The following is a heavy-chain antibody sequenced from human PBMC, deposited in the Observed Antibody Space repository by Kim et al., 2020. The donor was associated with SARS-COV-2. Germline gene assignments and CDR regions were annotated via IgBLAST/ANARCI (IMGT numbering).Heavy chain of an antibody. J-gene: IGHJ4*02. CDR2: IKSKTDGGTT. Sequence: GGSLRLSCAASGFTFNSAGMSWVRQAPGKGLEWVGRIKSKTDGGTTEYAAPVNGRFTISRHDSKNTVYLQMNRLKTEDTGVYYCTTTYYYASGLDYWGQGALVTVSS. D-gene: IGHD3-10*01. V-gene: IGHV3-15*01. CDR3: TTTYYYASGLDY. CDR1: GFTFNSAG.